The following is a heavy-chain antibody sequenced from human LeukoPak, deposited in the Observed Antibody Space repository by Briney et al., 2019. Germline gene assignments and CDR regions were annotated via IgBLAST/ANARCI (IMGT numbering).Heavy chain of an antibody. CDR2: IYYSGST. V-gene: IGHV4-39*01. CDR3: ARHYRGYYYYYMDV. CDR1: GGSISSSSYY. Sequence: SETLSLTCTVSGGSISSSSYYWGWIRQPPGKGLEWIGSIYYSGSTYYNPSLKSRVTISVDTSKNQFSLKLSSVTAADTAVYYCARHYRGYYYYYMDVWGKGTTVTISS. J-gene: IGHJ6*03. D-gene: IGHD1-14*01.